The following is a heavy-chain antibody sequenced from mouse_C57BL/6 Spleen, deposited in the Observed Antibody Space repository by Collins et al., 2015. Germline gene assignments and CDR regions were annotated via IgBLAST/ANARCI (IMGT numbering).Heavy chain of an antibody. J-gene: IGHJ2*01. V-gene: IGHV5-17*02. CDR3: ASDDYFDY. CDR1: GFTFSSFG. Sequence: DVQLVESGGGLVQPGGSRKLSCAASGFTFSSFGMHWVRQAPEKGLEWVAYISSGSSTIYYADTVKGRFTISRDNPKNTLFLQMTSLRSEDTAMYYCASDDYFDYWGQGTTLTVSS. CDR2: ISSGSSTI.